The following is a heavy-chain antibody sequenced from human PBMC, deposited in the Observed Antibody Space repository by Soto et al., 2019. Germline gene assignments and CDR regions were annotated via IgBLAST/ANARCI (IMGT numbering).Heavy chain of an antibody. D-gene: IGHD3-22*01. CDR1: GFIFSSYS. CDR3: ARGGDSSGSWPRY. Sequence: EVQLVQSGGGLVKPGGSLRLSCAASGFIFSSYSMNWVRQAPGKGLEWVSSVSSSSSYIYYADSLKGRFTISRDNAKNSLYLQMNSLRVEDTAVYYCARGGDSSGSWPRYWGQGTLVTVPS. CDR2: VSSSSSYI. V-gene: IGHV3-21*01. J-gene: IGHJ4*02.